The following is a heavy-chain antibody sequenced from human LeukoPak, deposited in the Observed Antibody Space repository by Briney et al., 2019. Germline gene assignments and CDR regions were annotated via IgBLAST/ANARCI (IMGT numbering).Heavy chain of an antibody. J-gene: IGHJ4*02. CDR3: VTSYCSGGSCYSASGY. CDR1: GFTFSSYW. V-gene: IGHV3-74*01. Sequence: GGSLRLSCAASGFTFSSYWMHWVRQAPGKGLVWVSRINSDGSSTSYADSVKGRFTISGDNAKNTLYLQMNSLRAEDSAVYYCVTSYCSGGSCYSASGYWGQGTLVTVSS. D-gene: IGHD2-15*01. CDR2: INSDGSST.